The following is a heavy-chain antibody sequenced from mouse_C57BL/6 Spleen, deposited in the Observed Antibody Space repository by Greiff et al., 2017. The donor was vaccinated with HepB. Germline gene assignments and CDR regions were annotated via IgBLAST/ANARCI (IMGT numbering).Heavy chain of an antibody. CDR2: ISSGGDYI. CDR3: TRAPGGYWYFDV. CDR1: GFTFSSYA. V-gene: IGHV5-9-1*02. Sequence: EVRVVESGEGLVKPGGSLKLSCAASGFTFSSYAMSWVRQTPEKRLEWVAYISSGGDYIYYADTVKGRFTISRDNARNTLYLQMSSLKSEDTAMYYCTRAPGGYWYFDVWGTGTTVTVSS. J-gene: IGHJ1*03. D-gene: IGHD1-1*02.